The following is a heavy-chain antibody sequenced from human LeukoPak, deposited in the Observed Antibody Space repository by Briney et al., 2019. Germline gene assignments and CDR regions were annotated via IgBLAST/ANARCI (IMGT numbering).Heavy chain of an antibody. D-gene: IGHD2-15*01. CDR1: GGTFSSYA. CDR2: IIPIFGTA. V-gene: IGHV1-69*05. J-gene: IGHJ4*02. Sequence: SVKVSCKASGGTFSSYAISWVRQAPGQGLEWMGGIIPIFGTANYAQKLQGRVTMTTDTSTSTAYMELRSLRSDDTAVYYCARGSRYCSGGSCYGYWGQGTLVTVSS. CDR3: ARGSRYCSGGSCYGY.